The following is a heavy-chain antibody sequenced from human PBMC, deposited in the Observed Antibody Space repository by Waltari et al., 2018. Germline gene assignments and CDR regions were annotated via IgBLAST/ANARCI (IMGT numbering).Heavy chain of an antibody. CDR2: IKQDGREK. CDR3: ARMALPVIGYFDY. D-gene: IGHD3-3*01. CDR1: GFTFSSYW. J-gene: IGHJ4*02. Sequence: EVQLVESGGGLVQPGGSLRLSCAASGFTFSSYWMSWVRQAPGKGLEWVANIKQDGREKYYMDSVKGRCTISRDNAKNPRELQMNSLRAEGTAVYYCARMALPVIGYFDYWGQGTLVTVSS. V-gene: IGHV3-7*01.